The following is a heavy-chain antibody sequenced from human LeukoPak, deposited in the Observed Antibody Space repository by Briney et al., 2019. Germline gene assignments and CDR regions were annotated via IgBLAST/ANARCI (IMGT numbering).Heavy chain of an antibody. J-gene: IGHJ5*02. V-gene: IGHV3-23*01. Sequence: PGGSLRLSCAASGFFFTSHAMNWVRQAPGKGLEWVASISISGDDTYYGDSVKGRFTISRDNANNSLYLHMKSPRVDDTGVYYCVKGGVRETTYNWFDPWGQGNLVTVSS. CDR1: GFFFTSHA. CDR2: ISISGDDT. D-gene: IGHD1-1*01. CDR3: VKGGVRETTYNWFDP.